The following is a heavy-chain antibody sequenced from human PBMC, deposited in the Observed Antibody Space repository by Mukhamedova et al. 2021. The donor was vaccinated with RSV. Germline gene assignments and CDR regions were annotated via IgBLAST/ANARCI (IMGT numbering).Heavy chain of an antibody. Sequence: AFIRYDGSSQYCADSVKGRFTLSRDNTRNTLYLQMNSLRAEDTGVYYCARWLGTYSACDYWGQGTLVTVSS. J-gene: IGHJ4*02. CDR2: IRYDGSSQ. D-gene: IGHD1-26*01. V-gene: IGHV3-33*01. CDR3: ARWLGTYSACDY.